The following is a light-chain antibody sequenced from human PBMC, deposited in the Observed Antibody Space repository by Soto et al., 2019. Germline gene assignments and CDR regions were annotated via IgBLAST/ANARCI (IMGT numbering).Light chain of an antibody. V-gene: IGLV2-14*01. CDR3: SSYTSSSTYV. Sequence: QSALTQPASVSGSPGQSITISCTGTSSDVGGYNYVSWYQQHPGKAPKPMIYEVSNRPSGVSNRFSGSKSGNTASLTISGLQAEEEADYYCSSYTSSSTYVFVTGTKVTVL. J-gene: IGLJ1*01. CDR1: SSDVGGYNY. CDR2: EVS.